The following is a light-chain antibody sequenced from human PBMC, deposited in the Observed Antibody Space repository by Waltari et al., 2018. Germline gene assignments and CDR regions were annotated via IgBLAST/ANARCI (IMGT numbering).Light chain of an antibody. V-gene: IGLV2-14*03. CDR1: SSDVGGYNY. J-gene: IGLJ1*01. CDR2: DVS. CDR3: SSYASSSTYNYV. Sequence: QSALTQPASMSGSPGQSITISCTGTSSDVGGYNYFSWYQHHPGKAPKLMIYDVSKRPSGVSNRFSGSKSGSTASLTISGLQAEDEADYYCSSYASSSTYNYVFGTGTKVTVL.